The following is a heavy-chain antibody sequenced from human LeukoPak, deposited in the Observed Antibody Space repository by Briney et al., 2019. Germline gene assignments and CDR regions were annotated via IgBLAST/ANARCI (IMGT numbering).Heavy chain of an antibody. Sequence: GASVKVSCKASGYTFTAYYIHWVRQAPGQGLEWMAWINPNSGGTNYAQKFQGRVTMTRDTSISTAYLELTSLRSEDTAVYFCAGIPVFGVVLHQVPVWGKGTTVTVSS. CDR3: AGIPVFGVVLHQVPV. D-gene: IGHD3-3*01. V-gene: IGHV1-2*02. CDR2: INPNSGGT. CDR1: GYTFTAYY. J-gene: IGHJ6*04.